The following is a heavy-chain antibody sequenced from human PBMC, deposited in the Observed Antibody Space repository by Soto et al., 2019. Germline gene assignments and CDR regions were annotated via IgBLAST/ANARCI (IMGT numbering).Heavy chain of an antibody. J-gene: IGHJ4*02. Sequence: PGGSLRLSCAASGFTFSAYAMHCVGQAPGKGLEWVAVISDDGTNKHYADSVRGRFTISRDNSKNTLYVQMNSLRAEDTAFYYCARDGSSRGLWLGPDYWGQGTQVTVSS. CDR2: ISDDGTNK. CDR1: GFTFSAYA. D-gene: IGHD5-18*01. CDR3: ARDGSSRGLWLGPDY. V-gene: IGHV3-30-3*01.